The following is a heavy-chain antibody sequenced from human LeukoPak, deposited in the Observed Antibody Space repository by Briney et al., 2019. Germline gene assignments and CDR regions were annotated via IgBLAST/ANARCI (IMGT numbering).Heavy chain of an antibody. Sequence: QPGGSLRLSCAVSGITLSNYGMSWVRLVPGKGLEWVAGISDSGGITNYADSVKGRFTISRDNPKNTLYLQMNSLRVEDTAVYFCAKRGVVIRVILVGFHKEAYYFDSWGQGARVTVSS. CDR1: GITLSNYG. CDR3: AKRGVVIRVILVGFHKEAYYFDS. V-gene: IGHV3-23*01. D-gene: IGHD3-22*01. J-gene: IGHJ4*02. CDR2: ISDSGGIT.